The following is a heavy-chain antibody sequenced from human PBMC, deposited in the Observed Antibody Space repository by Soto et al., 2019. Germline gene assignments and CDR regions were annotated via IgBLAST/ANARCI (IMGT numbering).Heavy chain of an antibody. J-gene: IGHJ6*02. CDR1: GFTLSSCS. D-gene: IGHD1-7*01. CDR3: ARDLYWNYVEYYYYGMDV. V-gene: IGHV3-21*01. Sequence: PGGSLRLSCAASGFTLSSCSMNWVRQAQGKGLEWVSSISSSSSYIYYADSVKGRFTISRDNAKNSLYLQMNSLRAEDTAVYYCARDLYWNYVEYYYYGMDVWGQGTTVTVSS. CDR2: ISSSSSYI.